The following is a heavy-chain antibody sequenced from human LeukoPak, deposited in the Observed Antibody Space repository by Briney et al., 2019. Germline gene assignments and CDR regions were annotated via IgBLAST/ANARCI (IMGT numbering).Heavy chain of an antibody. V-gene: IGHV3-53*01. D-gene: IGHD3-10*01. J-gene: IGHJ5*02. CDR1: RFTVSSKF. Sequence: PGGSLRLSRAASRFTVSSKFMTWVRPAPGKGVEWVSVIYSGGSTYYADSVKARFTISRDNSKNSLYLQMNSLRAEDTAVYYCAIWFGELSGSWGQGTLVTVSS. CDR2: IYSGGST. CDR3: AIWFGELSGS.